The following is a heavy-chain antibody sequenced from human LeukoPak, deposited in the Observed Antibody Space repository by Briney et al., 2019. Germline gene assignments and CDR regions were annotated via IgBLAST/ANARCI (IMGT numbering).Heavy chain of an antibody. D-gene: IGHD6-19*01. V-gene: IGHV1-3*03. Sequence: ASVKVSCKASGYTFTNYAIHWVRQAPGQRLEWMGWINSANGNTKYSQDFQGRVTITRDTSASTAYMELSSLRSEDMAMYYCARHPQTTAMADYITPWFDPWGQGTLVTVSS. J-gene: IGHJ5*02. CDR2: INSANGNT. CDR1: GYTFTNYA. CDR3: ARHPQTTAMADYITPWFDP.